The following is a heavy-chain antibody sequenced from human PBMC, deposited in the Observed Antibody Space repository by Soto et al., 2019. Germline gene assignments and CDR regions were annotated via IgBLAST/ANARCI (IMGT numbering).Heavy chain of an antibody. CDR3: TKGYYGSGSSYFDY. Sequence: EVQWVESRGGLVQPGGSLRLSCAASGFTVAESAMHWVRQAPGKGLEWVSGISWNSRSIDYADSVKGRFTISRDNAKNSLFLQMNSLRPEDTALYYCTKGYYGSGSSYFDYWSRGALVTVSS. CDR1: GFTVAESA. J-gene: IGHJ4*02. V-gene: IGHV3-9*01. D-gene: IGHD3-10*01. CDR2: ISWNSRSI.